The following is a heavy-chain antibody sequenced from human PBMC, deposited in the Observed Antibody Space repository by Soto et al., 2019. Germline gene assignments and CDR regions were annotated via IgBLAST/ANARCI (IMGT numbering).Heavy chain of an antibody. CDR1: GYTFTGYY. CDR3: ARDVAAAAPYYGMDV. D-gene: IGHD6-13*01. Sequence: QVQLVQSGAEVKKPGASVKVSCKASGYTFTGYYMHWVRQAPGQGLEWMGWINPNSGGTNYAQKFQGRVTMTRDKSISTAYMELSRLRSDDTAVYYCARDVAAAAPYYGMDVWGQGTTVTVSS. J-gene: IGHJ6*02. CDR2: INPNSGGT. V-gene: IGHV1-2*02.